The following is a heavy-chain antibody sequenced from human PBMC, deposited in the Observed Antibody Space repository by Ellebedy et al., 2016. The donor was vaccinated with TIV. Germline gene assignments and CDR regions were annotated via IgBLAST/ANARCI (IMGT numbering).Heavy chain of an antibody. Sequence: SQTLSLTCAISGDSVSSNSAAWNWIRQSPSRGLEWLGRTYYMSKWYYDYAISVGSRITINPDTSKNQFSLRLNSVTPEDTAVYYCARCGGSWENWFDPWGQGTLVTVSS. J-gene: IGHJ5*02. CDR2: TYYMSKWYY. V-gene: IGHV6-1*01. CDR3: ARCGGSWENWFDP. D-gene: IGHD1-26*01. CDR1: GDSVSSNSAA.